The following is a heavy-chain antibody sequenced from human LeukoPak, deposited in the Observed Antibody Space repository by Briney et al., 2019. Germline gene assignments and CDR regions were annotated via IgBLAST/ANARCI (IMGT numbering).Heavy chain of an antibody. D-gene: IGHD5-18*01. CDR2: IYSGGST. CDR3: ARDAGYGYDRFDY. V-gene: IGHV3-66*01. CDR1: GFTVSSNY. J-gene: IGHJ4*02. Sequence: GGSLRLSCAASGFTVSSNYMSWVRQAPGKGLEWASIIYSGGSTYYADSVKGRFTISRDNSKNTLYLQMNRLGVEDTAVYYCARDAGYGYDRFDYWGQGTQVTVSS.